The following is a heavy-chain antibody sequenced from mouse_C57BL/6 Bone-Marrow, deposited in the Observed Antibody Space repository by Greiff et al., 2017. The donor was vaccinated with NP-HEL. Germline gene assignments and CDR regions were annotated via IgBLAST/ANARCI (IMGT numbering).Heavy chain of an antibody. CDR2: IEPENGDT. V-gene: IGHV14-4*01. J-gene: IGHJ2*01. Sequence: VQLQQSGAELVRPGASVKLSCTASGFNIKDDYMHWVKQRPEQGLEWIGWIEPENGDTEYASKFQGKATITADKSSNTAYLQLSSLTSEDTAVYYCTTEGFITTVVDYWGQGTTLTVSS. CDR3: TTEGFITTVVDY. CDR1: GFNIKDDY. D-gene: IGHD1-1*01.